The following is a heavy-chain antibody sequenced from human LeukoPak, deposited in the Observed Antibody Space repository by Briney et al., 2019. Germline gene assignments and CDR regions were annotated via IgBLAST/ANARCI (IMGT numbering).Heavy chain of an antibody. V-gene: IGHV4-39*07. CDR1: GDSITNTNYY. CDR3: ARRASDLNWFDP. CDR2: INYNGNT. D-gene: IGHD2-21*02. Sequence: SETLSLTCTVSGDSITNTNYYWGWIRQPPGKGLEWIALINYNGNTFYNASLKSRVTISLDTSTNRFSLNLNSVTAADTAVYFCARRASDLNWFDPWGQGTLVTVSS. J-gene: IGHJ5*02.